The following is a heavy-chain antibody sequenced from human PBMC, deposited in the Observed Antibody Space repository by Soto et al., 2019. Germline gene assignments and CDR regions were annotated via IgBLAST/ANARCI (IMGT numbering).Heavy chain of an antibody. J-gene: IGHJ6*02. CDR3: TREGSAPYYYYGMDA. CDR2: IHTHNGNT. D-gene: IGHD3-10*01. Sequence: ASAKVSCKASGYTFSTYGISWVRQAPGQGLEWLGWIHTHNGNTNYAQNLQGRVIMTAHTSTSTAYMELRSLRSDDTAIYYCTREGSAPYYYYGMDAWGQWTTVTVAS. V-gene: IGHV1-18*01. CDR1: GYTFSTYG.